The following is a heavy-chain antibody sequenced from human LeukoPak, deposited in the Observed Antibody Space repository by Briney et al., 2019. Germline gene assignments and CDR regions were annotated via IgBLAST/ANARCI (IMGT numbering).Heavy chain of an antibody. CDR2: INSDGSST. D-gene: IGHD3-3*01. CDR1: GFTFSSYW. J-gene: IGHJ4*02. CDR3: ARDPTYYDFWSGYYAFDY. V-gene: IGHV3-74*01. Sequence: PGGSLRLSCAASGFTFSSYWMHWVRQAPGKGLVWVSRINSDGSSTSYADSVKGRFTISRDNAKNTLYLQMNSLRAEDTAVYYCARDPTYYDFWSGYYAFDYWGQGTLVTVSS.